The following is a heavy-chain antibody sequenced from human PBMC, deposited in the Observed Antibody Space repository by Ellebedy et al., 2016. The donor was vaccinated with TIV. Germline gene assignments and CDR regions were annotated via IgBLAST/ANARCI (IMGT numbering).Heavy chain of an antibody. J-gene: IGHJ3*02. CDR3: ARETYNDVDLKLWGIFDI. V-gene: IGHV3-66*01. CDR2: IAIDSTT. CDR1: ELTVTSNF. Sequence: GGSLRPSCPASELTVTSNFMSWVRQAPGKGLAWVSTIAIDSTTYYADSVKGRFTISRDNSKNTLDIQMNSLRAEDTAVYYCARETYNDVDLKLWGIFDIWGQGTMVTVSS. D-gene: IGHD3-10*01.